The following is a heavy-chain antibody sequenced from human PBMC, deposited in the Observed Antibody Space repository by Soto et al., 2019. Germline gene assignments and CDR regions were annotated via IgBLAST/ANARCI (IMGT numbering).Heavy chain of an antibody. CDR1: GLAFSNYA. CDR3: AKGDLLWDPFDF. V-gene: IGHV3-23*01. CDR2: ITASGYSA. Sequence: EAQLLESGGGLVQPGGSLRLSCAASGLAFSNYAMTWVRQATGKGLEWVSIITASGYSAYYGGAVKGRFTTSRDNSRSTLYLQMNGLRADDTAVYYCAKGDLLWDPFDFWGQGTLVTVSS. J-gene: IGHJ4*02. D-gene: IGHD3-16*01.